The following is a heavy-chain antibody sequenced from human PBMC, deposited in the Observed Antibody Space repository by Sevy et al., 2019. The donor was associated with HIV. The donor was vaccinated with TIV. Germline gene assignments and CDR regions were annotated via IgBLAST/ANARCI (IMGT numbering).Heavy chain of an antibody. CDR1: GFTFSDHY. D-gene: IGHD3-16*01. V-gene: IGHV3-72*01. J-gene: IGHJ4*02. CDR2: IRNKANTYST. Sequence: GGSLRLSCVASGFTFSDHYMDWIRQAPGKGLEWIGRIRNKANTYSTEYGASVKGRFTISRDDSKNSLYLQMNSLKTEEPAVYYSARVKTNNLGDDQDVYWGQGTLVTLSS. CDR3: ARVKTNNLGDDQDVY.